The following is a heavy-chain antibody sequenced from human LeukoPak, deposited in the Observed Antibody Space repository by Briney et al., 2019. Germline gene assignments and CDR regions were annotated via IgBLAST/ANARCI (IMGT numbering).Heavy chain of an antibody. V-gene: IGHV1-69*05. CDR2: IIPIFGTA. Sequence: SVKVSCKASGGTFSSYAISWVRQAPGQGLEWMGRIIPIFGTANYAQKFQGRVTITTDESTSTAYMELSSLRSEDTAVYYCASVNLGYFDYWGQGTLVTVSS. J-gene: IGHJ4*02. CDR3: ASVNLGYFDY. D-gene: IGHD7-27*01. CDR1: GGTFSSYA.